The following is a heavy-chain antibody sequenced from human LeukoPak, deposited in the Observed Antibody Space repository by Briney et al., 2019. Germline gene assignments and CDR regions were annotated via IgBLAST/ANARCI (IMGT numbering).Heavy chain of an antibody. D-gene: IGHD5-18*01. CDR2: IRYDGSNK. V-gene: IGHV3-30*02. Sequence: GGSLRLSCAASAFTFSSYGMRWVRQAPGKGLEWVAFIRYDGSNKYYADSVKGRFTISRDNSKNTLYLQMNSLRAEDTAVYYCAKRGTVHVVDTVMAGGLSFYYWVQGTLVTVSS. CDR1: AFTFSSYG. CDR3: AKRGTVHVVDTVMAGGLSFYY. J-gene: IGHJ4*02.